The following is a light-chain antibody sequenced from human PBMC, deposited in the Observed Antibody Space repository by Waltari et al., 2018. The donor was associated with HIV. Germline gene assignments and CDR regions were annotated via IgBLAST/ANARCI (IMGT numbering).Light chain of an antibody. J-gene: IGLJ1*01. CDR3: AAWDDSLNGYV. CDR2: RNS. V-gene: IGLV1-44*01. Sequence: QSVLPQPPSASGTPGHRVTIPCSGSSSNIGSYTVNWYQHLPATAPKLLIFRNSQRPSGVPDRFSASKSGTSASLAISGLQSVDEADYYCAAWDDSLNGYVFGTGTRVTVL. CDR1: SSNIGSYT.